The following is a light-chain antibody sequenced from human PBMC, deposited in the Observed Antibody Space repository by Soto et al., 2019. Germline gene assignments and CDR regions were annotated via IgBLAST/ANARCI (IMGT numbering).Light chain of an antibody. CDR1: QSVTGSY. Sequence: EIVLTQSPGTLSLSPGERATLSCRASQSVTGSYLAWYQQKPGQAPRLVIYGASTRATGIPDRFSGSGSGTDFTLTISRLEPEDFAVYYCQQYGRSPPKTFGQGTKVEIK. CDR3: QQYGRSPPKT. V-gene: IGKV3-20*01. CDR2: GAS. J-gene: IGKJ1*01.